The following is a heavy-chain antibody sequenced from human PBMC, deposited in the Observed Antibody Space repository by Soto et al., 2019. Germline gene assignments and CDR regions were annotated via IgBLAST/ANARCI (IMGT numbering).Heavy chain of an antibody. CDR2: IYYSGST. CDR3: ATGGTHGSGSYYVNYYYYGMDV. D-gene: IGHD3-10*01. V-gene: IGHV4-30-4*01. CDR1: GGSVSSGDYY. J-gene: IGHJ6*02. Sequence: KASETLSLTCTVSGGSVSSGDYYWSWIRQPPGKCLEWIGYIYYSGSTYYNPSLKSRVTISVDTSKNQFSLKLSSVTAADTAVYYCATGGTHGSGSYYVNYYYYGMDVWGQGTMVTVYS.